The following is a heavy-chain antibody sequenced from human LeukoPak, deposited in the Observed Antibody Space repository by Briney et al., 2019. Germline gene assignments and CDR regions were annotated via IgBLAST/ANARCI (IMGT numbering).Heavy chain of an antibody. CDR1: GFTFSSYT. Sequence: GGSLRLSCAASGFTFSSYTMTWARQAPGKGLEWVATISDGSGSTYYADSVKGRFTISRDNAKNSLYLQMNSLRAEDTAVYYCATLRLGELSRDYWGQGTLVTVSS. V-gene: IGHV3-23*01. CDR3: ATLRLGELSRDY. D-gene: IGHD3-16*02. J-gene: IGHJ4*02. CDR2: ISDGSGST.